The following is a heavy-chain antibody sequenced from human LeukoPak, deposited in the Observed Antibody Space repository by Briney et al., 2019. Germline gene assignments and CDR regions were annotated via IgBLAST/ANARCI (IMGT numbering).Heavy chain of an antibody. CDR2: IYPGDSDT. V-gene: IGHV5-51*01. CDR3: ARPEEAGRIGDAFDI. J-gene: IGHJ3*02. D-gene: IGHD6-19*01. CDR1: GYSFTSYW. Sequence: GESLKISCKGSGYSFTSYWIGWVRQMPGKGLEWMGIIYPGDSDTRYSPSFQGQVTISADKSISTAYLQWSSLKASDTAMYYCARPEEAGRIGDAFDIWGQGTMVTVSS.